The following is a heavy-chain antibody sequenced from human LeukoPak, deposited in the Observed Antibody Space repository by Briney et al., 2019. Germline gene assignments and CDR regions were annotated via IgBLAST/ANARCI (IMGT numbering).Heavy chain of an antibody. Sequence: SETLSLTCTVSGGSISSYYWSWIRQPPGKGLEWIGYIYYSGSTNYNPSLKSRVTISVDTSKNQFSLKLSSVTAADTAVYYCARDYYGGANNWSDPWGQGTLVTVSS. J-gene: IGHJ5*02. CDR3: ARDYYGGANNWSDP. CDR1: GGSISSYY. D-gene: IGHD3-10*01. V-gene: IGHV4-59*01. CDR2: IYYSGST.